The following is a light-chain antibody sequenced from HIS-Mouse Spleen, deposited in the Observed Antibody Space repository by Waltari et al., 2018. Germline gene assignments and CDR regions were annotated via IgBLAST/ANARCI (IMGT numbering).Light chain of an antibody. Sequence: SYELTPPPSVSVSPGQTARTTCPGDALPKKYDYLYQQKSGQAPVLVIYEDSKRPSGIPERFSGSSSGTMATLTISGAQVEDEADYYCYSTDSSGNHRVFGGGTKLTVL. CDR1: ALPKKY. CDR3: YSTDSSGNHRV. CDR2: EDS. J-gene: IGLJ2*01. V-gene: IGLV3-10*01.